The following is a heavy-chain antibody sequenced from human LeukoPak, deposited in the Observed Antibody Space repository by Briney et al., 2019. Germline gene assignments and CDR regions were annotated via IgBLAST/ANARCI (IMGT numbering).Heavy chain of an antibody. D-gene: IGHD3-22*01. CDR1: GYTFTGYY. CDR2: INPNSGGT. J-gene: IGHJ5*02. CDR3: ARGPRVETYYYDSSGYSFDP. Sequence: ASVKVSCKASGYTFTGYYMHWVRQAPGQGLEWMGWINPNSGGTNYAQKFQGRVTMTRGTSISTAYMELSRLRSDDTAVYYCARGPRVETYYYDSSGYSFDPWGQGTLVTVPS. V-gene: IGHV1-2*02.